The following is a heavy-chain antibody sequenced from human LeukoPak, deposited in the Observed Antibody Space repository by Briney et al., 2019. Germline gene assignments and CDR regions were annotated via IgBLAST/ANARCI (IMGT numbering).Heavy chain of an antibody. CDR2: IDHTGKT. D-gene: IGHD5-18*01. CDR1: GYSISSGYY. J-gene: IGHJ4*02. V-gene: IGHV4-38-2*01. CDR3: ARSRRGYSYGYPYYFDY. Sequence: PSETLSLTCAVSGYSISSGYYWGWIRQPPGKGLEWIASIDHTGKTYYNPSLKSRVTISVDTSKNQFSLKLSSVTAADTAVYYCARSRRGYSYGYPYYFDYWGQGTLVTVSS.